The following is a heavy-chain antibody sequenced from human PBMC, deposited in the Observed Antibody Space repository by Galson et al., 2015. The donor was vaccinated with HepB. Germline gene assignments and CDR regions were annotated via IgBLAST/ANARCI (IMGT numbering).Heavy chain of an antibody. Sequence: SLRLSCAASGFTFSGYGMHWVHQAPGKGPEWVAAIWYDGSNKYYTDSVKGRFTISRDNSKNTLYLQMNSLRVEDTAVYYCARDMKRGFGYMDYWGQGTLVTVSS. D-gene: IGHD6-13*01. V-gene: IGHV3-33*01. CDR2: IWYDGSNK. J-gene: IGHJ4*02. CDR3: ARDMKRGFGYMDY. CDR1: GFTFSGYG.